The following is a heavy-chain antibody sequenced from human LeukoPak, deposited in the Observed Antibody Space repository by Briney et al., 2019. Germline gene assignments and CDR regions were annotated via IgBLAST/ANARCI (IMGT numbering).Heavy chain of an antibody. CDR3: ARGTDTLDY. CDR2: IIPIFGTT. CDR1: GGTFSSYA. J-gene: IGHJ4*02. V-gene: IGHV1-69*13. Sequence: ASVKVSCKASGGTFSSYAMNWVRQAPGQGLEWMGGIIPIFGTTNYAQKFQGRVTITADDSTSTAYMELSSLRSDDTAVYYCARGTDTLDYWGQGTLVTVSS. D-gene: IGHD5-18*01.